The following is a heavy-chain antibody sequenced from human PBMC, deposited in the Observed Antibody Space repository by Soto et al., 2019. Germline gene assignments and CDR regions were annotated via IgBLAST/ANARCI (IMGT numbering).Heavy chain of an antibody. Sequence: SETLSLTCAVYGGSFSGYYWSWIRQPPGKGLGWIGEINHSGSTNYNPSLKSRVTISVDTSKNQFSLKLSSVTAADTAVYYCARRRGYSYGDTRFDPWGQGTLVTLSS. CDR2: INHSGST. CDR1: GGSFSGYY. V-gene: IGHV4-34*01. J-gene: IGHJ5*02. D-gene: IGHD5-18*01. CDR3: ARRRGYSYGDTRFDP.